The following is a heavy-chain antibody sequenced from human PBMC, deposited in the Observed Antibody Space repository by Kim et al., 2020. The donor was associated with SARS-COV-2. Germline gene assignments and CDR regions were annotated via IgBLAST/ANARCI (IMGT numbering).Heavy chain of an antibody. D-gene: IGHD3-10*01. CDR3: ARVSVVRGQTGLQYYYYGMDV. V-gene: IGHV3-21*01. CDR1: GFTFSSYS. CDR2: ISSSSSYI. Sequence: GGSLRLSCAASGFTFSSYSMNWVRQAPGKGLEWVSSISSSSSYIYYADSVKGRFTISRDNAKNSLYLQMNSLRAEDTAVYYCARVSVVRGQTGLQYYYYGMDVWGQGTTVTVSS. J-gene: IGHJ6*02.